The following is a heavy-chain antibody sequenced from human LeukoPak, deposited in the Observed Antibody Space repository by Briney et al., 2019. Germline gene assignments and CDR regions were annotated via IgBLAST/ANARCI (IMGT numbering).Heavy chain of an antibody. CDR2: IYPGDSET. D-gene: IGHD5-24*01. CDR1: GYSFITYW. V-gene: IGHV5-51*06. J-gene: IGHJ3*01. CDR3: AKSATIRDAFDV. Sequence: GGSLKISCKGSGYSFITYWIGWVRQMPGKGLEWMGIIYPGDSETRYRPSFQGQVTISADKSISTAYLQWSSLKASDTAMYYCAKSATIRDAFDVWGQGTMVTVSS.